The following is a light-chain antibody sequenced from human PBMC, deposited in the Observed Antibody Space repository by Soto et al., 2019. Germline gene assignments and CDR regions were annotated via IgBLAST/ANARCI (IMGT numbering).Light chain of an antibody. CDR3: LLSYNGPYV. J-gene: IGLJ1*01. Sequence: QAVLTQEPSLTVSPGGTATRTCGCSTGAVTNGHYPYWFQQKPGQAPRTLIYDTTNRHSWTPARFSGSLLGGKAALTLSGAQPEDEAEYYCLLSYNGPYVFGTGTKVTVL. V-gene: IGLV7-46*01. CDR1: TGAVTNGHY. CDR2: DTT.